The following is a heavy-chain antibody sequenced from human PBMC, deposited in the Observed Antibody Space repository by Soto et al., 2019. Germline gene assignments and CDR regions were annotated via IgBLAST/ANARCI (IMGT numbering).Heavy chain of an antibody. CDR1: GGTFSSYP. V-gene: IGHV1-69*13. Sequence: GASVKVSCKASGGTFSSYPINWVRQAPGQGLEWMGGIIPFFGTSSYAQKFQGRVTITADESTSTVYMELRSLRSEDTAVYYCARVGYVTNYGMGVRGQGTTVTVSS. CDR3: ARVGYVTNYGMGV. J-gene: IGHJ6*02. CDR2: IIPFFGTS. D-gene: IGHD2-8*02.